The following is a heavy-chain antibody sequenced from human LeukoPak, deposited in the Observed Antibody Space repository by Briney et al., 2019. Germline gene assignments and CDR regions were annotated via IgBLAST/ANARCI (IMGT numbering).Heavy chain of an antibody. J-gene: IGHJ6*02. CDR2: IIPIFGTA. D-gene: IGHD3-10*01. Sequence: SVKVSCKASGGTFISYAISWVRQAPGQGLEWMGGIIPIFGTANYAQKFQGRVTITADESTSTAYMELSSLRSEDTAVYYCARDEDYYGSGSDYGMDVWGQGTTVTVSS. CDR3: ARDEDYYGSGSDYGMDV. V-gene: IGHV1-69*13. CDR1: GGTFISYA.